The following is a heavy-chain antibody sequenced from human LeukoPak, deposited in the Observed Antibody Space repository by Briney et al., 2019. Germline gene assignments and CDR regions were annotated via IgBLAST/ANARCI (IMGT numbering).Heavy chain of an antibody. Sequence: ASVKVSCKASGYTFTSNYIHWVRQAPGQGLEWMGWISAYNGNTNYAQKLQGRVTMTTDTSTSTAYMELRSLRSDDTAVYYCARVSQLWSPFDYWGQGTLVTVSS. D-gene: IGHD5-18*01. CDR1: GYTFTSNY. V-gene: IGHV1-18*04. CDR2: ISAYNGNT. J-gene: IGHJ4*02. CDR3: ARVSQLWSPFDY.